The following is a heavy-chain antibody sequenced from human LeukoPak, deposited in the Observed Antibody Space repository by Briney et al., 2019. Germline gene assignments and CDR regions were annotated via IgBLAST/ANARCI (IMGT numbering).Heavy chain of an antibody. J-gene: IGHJ4*02. CDR1: GYTFTSYG. V-gene: IGHV1-18*01. CDR3: ARVTMVRGVYFDY. Sequence: GASVKVSCKASGYTFTSYGISWVRQAPGQGLEWMGWISAYNGNTNYAQKLQGRVTMTGDTSISTAYMELSRLRSDDTAVYYCARVTMVRGVYFDYWGQGTLVTVSS. CDR2: ISAYNGNT. D-gene: IGHD3-10*01.